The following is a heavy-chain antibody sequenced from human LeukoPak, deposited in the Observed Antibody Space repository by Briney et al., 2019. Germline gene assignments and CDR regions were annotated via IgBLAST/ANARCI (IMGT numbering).Heavy chain of an antibody. D-gene: IGHD1-26*01. V-gene: IGHV1-69*05. Sequence: GSSVKVSCKASGGTFSSYAISWVRQAPGQGLEWMGGIIPIFGTANYAQKFQGRVTITTDESTSTAYMELSSLRSEDTAMYYCALGIVGATTAHDYWGQGTLVTVSS. CDR1: GGTFSSYA. CDR3: ALGIVGATTAHDY. J-gene: IGHJ4*02. CDR2: IIPIFGTA.